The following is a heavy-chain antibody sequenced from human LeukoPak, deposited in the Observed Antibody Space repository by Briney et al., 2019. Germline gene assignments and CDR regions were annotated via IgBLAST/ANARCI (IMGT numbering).Heavy chain of an antibody. CDR1: GFTFSSYG. CDR2: IRYDGSNK. D-gene: IGHD3-10*01. CDR3: AKPQALGGITMVRAFDY. Sequence: PGGSLRLSCAASGFTFSSYGMHWVRQAPGKGLEWVAFIRYDGSNKYYADSVKGRFTISRDNSKNTLYLQMNSLRAEDTAVYYCAKPQALGGITMVRAFDYWGQGTLVTVSS. J-gene: IGHJ4*02. V-gene: IGHV3-30*02.